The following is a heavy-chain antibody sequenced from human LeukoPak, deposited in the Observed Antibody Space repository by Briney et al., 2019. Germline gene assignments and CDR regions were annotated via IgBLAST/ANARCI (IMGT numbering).Heavy chain of an antibody. CDR2: INHSEST. Sequence: SETLSLTCAVYGGSFSGYYWSWIRQPPGQGLEWIGEINHSESTNYNPSLKSRVTISVDTSENQFSLKLSSVTAADTAVYYCARKRKNCSGGSCYGGWFDPWGQGTLVTVSS. CDR1: GGSFSGYY. J-gene: IGHJ5*02. D-gene: IGHD2-15*01. CDR3: ARKRKNCSGGSCYGGWFDP. V-gene: IGHV4-34*01.